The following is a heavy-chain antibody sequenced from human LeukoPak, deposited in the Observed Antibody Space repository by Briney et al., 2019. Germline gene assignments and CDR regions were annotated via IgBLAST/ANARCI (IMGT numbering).Heavy chain of an antibody. CDR1: GYAFTSYY. Sequence: ASVKVSSKASGYAFTSYYMHWVRQAPGQGLEWMGIINPSGGSTSYAQKFQGRVTMARDTSTSTVYMELSSLRSEDTAVYYCARDPQTTVVTYLFDYWGQGTLVTVSS. D-gene: IGHD4-23*01. J-gene: IGHJ4*02. V-gene: IGHV1-46*01. CDR3: ARDPQTTVVTYLFDY. CDR2: INPSGGST.